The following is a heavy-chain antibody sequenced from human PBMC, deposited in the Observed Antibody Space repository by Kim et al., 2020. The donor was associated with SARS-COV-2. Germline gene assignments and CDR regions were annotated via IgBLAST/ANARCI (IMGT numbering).Heavy chain of an antibody. CDR2: IIPILGIA. D-gene: IGHD1-26*01. J-gene: IGHJ5*02. V-gene: IGHV1-69*04. Sequence: SVKVPCKASGGTFSSYAISWVRQAPGQGLEWMGRIIPILGIANYAQKFQGRVTITADKSTSTAYMELSSLRSEDTAVYYCATYPSWDGDWFDPWGQGTL. CDR3: ATYPSWDGDWFDP. CDR1: GGTFSSYA.